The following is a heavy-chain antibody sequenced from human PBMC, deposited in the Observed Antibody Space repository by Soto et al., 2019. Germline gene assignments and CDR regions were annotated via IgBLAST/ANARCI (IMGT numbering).Heavy chain of an antibody. V-gene: IGHV3-30-3*01. CDR1: GFTFSSYA. Sequence: GGSLRLSCAASGFTFSSYAMHWVRQAPGKGLEWVAVISYDGSNKYYADSVKGRFTISRDNSKNTLYLQMNSLRAEDTAVYYCARNPGRQILLWFFYYGGKETLVTVSS. CDR2: ISYDGSNK. CDR3: ARNPGRQILLWFFYY. D-gene: IGHD5-18*01. J-gene: IGHJ4*02.